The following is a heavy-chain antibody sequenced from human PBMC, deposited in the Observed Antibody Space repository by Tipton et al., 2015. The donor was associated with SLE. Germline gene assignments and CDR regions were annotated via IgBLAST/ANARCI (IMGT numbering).Heavy chain of an antibody. CDR3: ARGDYDILTGTP. D-gene: IGHD3-9*01. Sequence: TLSLTCTVSGGSISSGSYYWSWIRQPAGKGLEWIGYIYTGGGTNYNPSLKSRVTISVDTSKNQFSLKLSSVTAADTAVYYCARGDYDILTGTPWGQGTLVTVSS. V-gene: IGHV4-61*09. J-gene: IGHJ5*02. CDR2: IYTGGGT. CDR1: GGSISSGSYY.